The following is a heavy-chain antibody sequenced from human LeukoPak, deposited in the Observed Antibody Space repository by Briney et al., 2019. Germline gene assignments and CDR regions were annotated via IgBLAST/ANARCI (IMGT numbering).Heavy chain of an antibody. CDR3: ARVGDQDGYYYYYYMDV. CDR2: IYTSGST. Sequence: SETLSLTCTVSGGSISSYYWSWIRQPAGKGLERIGRIYTSGSTNYNPSLKSRVTMSVDTSKNQFSLKLSSVTAADTAVYYCARVGDQDGYYYYYYMDVWGKGTTVTVSS. V-gene: IGHV4-4*07. J-gene: IGHJ6*03. D-gene: IGHD4-17*01. CDR1: GGSISSYY.